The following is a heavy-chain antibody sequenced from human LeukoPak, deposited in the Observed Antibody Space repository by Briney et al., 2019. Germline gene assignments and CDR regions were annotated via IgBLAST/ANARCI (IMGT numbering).Heavy chain of an antibody. Sequence: PGGSLRLSCAASGFTFSSYAMSWVRQAPGKGLEWVSVISGSGGSTYYADSVKGRFTISRDNSENTLYLQMNSLRAEDTAVYYCAKDYYGSGSPFDYWGQGTLVTVSS. CDR3: AKDYYGSGSPFDY. J-gene: IGHJ4*02. CDR1: GFTFSSYA. CDR2: ISGSGGST. D-gene: IGHD3-10*01. V-gene: IGHV3-23*01.